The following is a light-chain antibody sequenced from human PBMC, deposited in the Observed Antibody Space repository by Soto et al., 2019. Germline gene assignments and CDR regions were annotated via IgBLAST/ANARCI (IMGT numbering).Light chain of an antibody. Sequence: IQMTQSPSPLSASIGDRVTITCRASQSISSWLAWYQQKPGKAPKVLIYDASSWAGGVPSRFTGSGSGTEFTLTINSLQPDDFATYYCQQYSVYWTFGQGTKV. V-gene: IGKV1-5*01. CDR3: QQYSVYWT. CDR2: DAS. J-gene: IGKJ1*01. CDR1: QSISSW.